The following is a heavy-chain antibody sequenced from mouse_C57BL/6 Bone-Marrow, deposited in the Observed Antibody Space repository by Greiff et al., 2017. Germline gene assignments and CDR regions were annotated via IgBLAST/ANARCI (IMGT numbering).Heavy chain of an antibody. Sequence: QVQLQQPGAELVKPGASVKLSCKASGYTFTSYWMHWVKQRPGQGLEWIGMIHPNSGSTNYNEKFKSKATLTVDKSSSTAYMQLSSLTSEDSAVYYCARSLYYYSSSPPFAYWGQGTLVTVSA. D-gene: IGHD1-1*01. CDR3: ARSLYYYSSSPPFAY. CDR2: IHPNSGST. J-gene: IGHJ3*01. CDR1: GYTFTSYW. V-gene: IGHV1-64*01.